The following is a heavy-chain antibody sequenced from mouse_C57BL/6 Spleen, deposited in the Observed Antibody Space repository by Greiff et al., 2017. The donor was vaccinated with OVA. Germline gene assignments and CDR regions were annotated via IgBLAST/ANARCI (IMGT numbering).Heavy chain of an antibody. CDR3: ARSDGSSYWYFDV. V-gene: IGHV1-85*01. D-gene: IGHD1-1*01. CDR1: GYTFTSYD. Sequence: VQLQQSGPELVKPGASVKLSCKASGYTFTSYDINWVKQRPGQGLEWIGWIYPRDGSTKYNEKFKGKATLTVDTSSSTAYMELHSLTSEDSAVYFCARSDGSSYWYFDVWGTGTTVTVSS. CDR2: IYPRDGST. J-gene: IGHJ1*03.